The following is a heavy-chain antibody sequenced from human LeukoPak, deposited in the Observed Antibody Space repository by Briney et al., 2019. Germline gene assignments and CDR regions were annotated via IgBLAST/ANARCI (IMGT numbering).Heavy chain of an antibody. J-gene: IGHJ4*02. CDR3: ARDRIAVAAYYFDY. CDR2: ISYDGSNK. CDR1: GFTFSSYA. D-gene: IGHD6-19*01. V-gene: IGHV3-30-3*01. Sequence: GGSLRLSCAASGFTFSSYAMHWVRQAPGKGLEWVAVISYDGSNKYYADSVKGRFTISRDNSKNTLYLQMNSLGAEDTAVYYCARDRIAVAAYYFDYWGQGTLVTVSS.